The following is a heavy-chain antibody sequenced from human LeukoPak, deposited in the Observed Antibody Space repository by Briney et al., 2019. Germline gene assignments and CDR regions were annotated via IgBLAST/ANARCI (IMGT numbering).Heavy chain of an antibody. Sequence: SETLSLTCTVSGGSISSYYWSWIRQPPGKGLEWIGYIYYSGSTNYNPSLKSRLTMSVDTSKSQFYLNLSSLTAADSAVYFCARRAYYAVDVWGQGISVIVSS. CDR3: ARRAYYAVDV. J-gene: IGHJ6*02. V-gene: IGHV4-59*12. CDR2: IYYSGST. CDR1: GGSISSYY.